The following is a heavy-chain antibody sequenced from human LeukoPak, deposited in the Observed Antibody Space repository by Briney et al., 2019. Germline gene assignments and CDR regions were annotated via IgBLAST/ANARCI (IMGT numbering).Heavy chain of an antibody. D-gene: IGHD3-10*01. V-gene: IGHV4-59*08. J-gene: IGHJ5*02. CDR1: VDSISTYY. Sequence: SETLSLTCTFSVDSISTYYWSWIRQPPGKGLEWIGYVYYSGSTNYNPSLKSRVTMSIDTSKNQFFLELSSVTAADTAVYYCVRHTWFGIRQWFDPWGQGILVTVSS. CDR2: VYYSGST. CDR3: VRHTWFGIRQWFDP.